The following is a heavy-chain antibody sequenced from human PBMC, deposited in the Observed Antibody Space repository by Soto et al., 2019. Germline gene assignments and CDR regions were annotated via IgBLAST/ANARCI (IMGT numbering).Heavy chain of an antibody. CDR2: IYPGDSDT. Sequence: GESLKISCKGSGYTFTTYWIGWVRQMPGKGLEWMGIIYPGDSDTTYSPSFQGQVTISADKSISTTYLQWNSLKASDSAMYYCGRLDSSYYFDYWGQGTLVTVSS. J-gene: IGHJ4*02. CDR1: GYTFTTYW. D-gene: IGHD3-22*01. CDR3: GRLDSSYYFDY. V-gene: IGHV5-51*01.